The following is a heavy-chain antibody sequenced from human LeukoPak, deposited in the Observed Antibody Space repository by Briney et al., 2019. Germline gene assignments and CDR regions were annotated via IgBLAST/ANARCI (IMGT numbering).Heavy chain of an antibody. V-gene: IGHV1-2*04. CDR1: GYTFTGYY. CDR3: ARDGLVRRWYEAYYYYGMDV. J-gene: IGHJ6*02. D-gene: IGHD6-13*01. CDR2: INPNSGGT. Sequence: ASVKVSCKASGYTFTGYYMHWVRQAPGQGLEWMGWINPNSGGTNYAQKFQGWVTTTRDTSISTAYMELSRLRSDDTAVYYCARDGLVRRWYEAYYYYGMDVWGQGTTVTVSS.